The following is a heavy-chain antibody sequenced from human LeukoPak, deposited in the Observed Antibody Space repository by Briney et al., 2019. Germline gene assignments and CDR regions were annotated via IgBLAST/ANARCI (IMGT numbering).Heavy chain of an antibody. CDR1: GGSISSSDYR. Sequence: ASETLSLTCTVSGGSISSSDYRWVWIRQPPGKGLEWIGSIYYTGSTYLNPSLKSRVTMSVDTSKNQFSVTLTSVTAADTALYYCTYQRGYTGYDPLHYWGQGTLVTVSS. CDR3: TYQRGYTGYDPLHY. J-gene: IGHJ4*02. D-gene: IGHD5-12*01. V-gene: IGHV4-39*01. CDR2: IYYTGST.